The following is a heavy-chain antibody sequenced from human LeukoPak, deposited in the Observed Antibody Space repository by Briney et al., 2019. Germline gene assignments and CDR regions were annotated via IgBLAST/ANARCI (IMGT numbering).Heavy chain of an antibody. D-gene: IGHD6-13*01. CDR1: GGSLGGYY. CDR3: ARGAEGSSWYSSGYMDV. Sequence: SETLSLTCAVYGGSLGGYYWSWIRQPPGKGLEWIGEINHSGSTNYNPSLKSRVTISVDTSKNQFSLKLSSVTAADTAVYYCARGAEGSSWYSSGYMDVWGKGTTVTVSS. CDR2: INHSGST. J-gene: IGHJ6*03. V-gene: IGHV4-34*01.